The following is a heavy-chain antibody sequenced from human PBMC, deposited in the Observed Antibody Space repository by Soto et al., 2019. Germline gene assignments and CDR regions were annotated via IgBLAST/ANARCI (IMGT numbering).Heavy chain of an antibody. CDR1: GYTFTSYY. Sequence: QVQLVQSGAEVKKPGASVKVSCKASGYTFTSYYMHWVRQDPGQGLEWMGIINPSGGSTSYSQKFQGRVTMTRDTSTSTVYMELSSLRSEDTAVYYCVVMYYYDSREGDEYFQHWGQGTLVIVSS. CDR3: VVMYYYDSREGDEYFQH. D-gene: IGHD3-22*01. J-gene: IGHJ1*01. V-gene: IGHV1-46*01. CDR2: INPSGGST.